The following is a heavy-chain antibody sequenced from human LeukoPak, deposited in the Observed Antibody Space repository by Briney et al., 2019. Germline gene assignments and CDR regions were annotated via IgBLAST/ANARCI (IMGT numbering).Heavy chain of an antibody. CDR3: ARGKEMTAVAGYYSFDY. D-gene: IGHD6-19*01. Sequence: PSETLSLTCTVSGGSISGHYSTWIRHPAGRGLELIGRIYSSGSTYYNPSLMSRVTISLDTSNNQFSLRVISVTAADTAVYYCARGKEMTAVAGYYSFDYWGQGTLVSVSS. CDR1: GGSISGHY. CDR2: IYSSGST. J-gene: IGHJ4*02. V-gene: IGHV4-4*07.